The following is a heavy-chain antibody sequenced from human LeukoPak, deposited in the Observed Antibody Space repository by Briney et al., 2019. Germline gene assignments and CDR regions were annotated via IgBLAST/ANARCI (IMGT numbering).Heavy chain of an antibody. CDR3: AIYSDTYYFDH. CDR1: GSSFASSW. J-gene: IGHJ4*02. CDR2: IYPVEPAT. V-gene: IGHV5-51*03. D-gene: IGHD1-26*01. Sequence: KPGEPRNFSGKASGSSFASSWIGGVRQMPGKGLCGMVIIYPVEPATRYTPSFQGQVTISADKSNSTAYLQWSSLKASDTAMYYCAIYSDTYYFDHWGQGTLVAVSS.